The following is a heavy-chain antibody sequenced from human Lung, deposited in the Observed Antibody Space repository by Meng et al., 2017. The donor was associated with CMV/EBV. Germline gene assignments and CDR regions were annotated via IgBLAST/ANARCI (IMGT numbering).Heavy chain of an antibody. CDR1: GGSISSSSYY. D-gene: IGHD6-19*01. CDR3: ARTSSSGLTPLDP. J-gene: IGHJ5*02. V-gene: IGHV4-39*01. CDR2: IYYSGST. Sequence: SETLSLXXTVSGGSISSSSYYWGWIRQPPGKGLEWIGSIYYSGSTYYNPSLKSRVTISVDTSKNQFSLKLSSVTAADTAVYYCARTSSSGLTPLDPWGQGXLVTVSS.